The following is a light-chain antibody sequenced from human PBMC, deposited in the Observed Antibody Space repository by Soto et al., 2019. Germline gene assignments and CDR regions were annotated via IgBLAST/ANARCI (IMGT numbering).Light chain of an antibody. Sequence: QSVLTQPPSASGTPGQRVTISCSGSSSNIGSNYVYWYQQLPGTVPQLLIYRNSERPAGVPVRVSGSRSGTSASLAIIGLRSEDEYDYYCAAWDDSRRGVVFGGGTKVTVL. J-gene: IGLJ2*01. V-gene: IGLV1-47*01. CDR3: AAWDDSRRGVV. CDR2: RNS. CDR1: SSNIGSNY.